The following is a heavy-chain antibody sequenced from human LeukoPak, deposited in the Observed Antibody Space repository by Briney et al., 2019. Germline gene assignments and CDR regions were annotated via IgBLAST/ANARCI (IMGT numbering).Heavy chain of an antibody. CDR2: IRYDGSNK. CDR1: GFTFSSYG. Sequence: GGSLRLSCAASGFTFSSYGMHWVRQAPGKGLEWVAFIRYDGSNKYYADSVKGRFTISRDNSKNTLYLQMNSLRAEDTAVYYCAKGAYCSSTSCYTGVLGWGQGTLVTVSS. CDR3: AKGAYCSSTSCYTGVLG. J-gene: IGHJ4*02. D-gene: IGHD2-2*02. V-gene: IGHV3-30*02.